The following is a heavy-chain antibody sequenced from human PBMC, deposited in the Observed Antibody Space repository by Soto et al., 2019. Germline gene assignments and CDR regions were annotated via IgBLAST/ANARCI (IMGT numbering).Heavy chain of an antibody. J-gene: IGHJ6*02. V-gene: IGHV3-53*01. D-gene: IGHD3-9*01. CDR2: IYSGGST. CDR3: ARGGLGYYYYYGMDV. Sequence: LRLSCAASGFTVSSNYMSWVRQAPGKGLEWVSVIYSGGSTYYADSVKGRFTISRDNSKNTLYLQMNSLRAEDTAVYYCARGGLGYYYYYGMDVWGQGTTVTVSS. CDR1: GFTVSSNY.